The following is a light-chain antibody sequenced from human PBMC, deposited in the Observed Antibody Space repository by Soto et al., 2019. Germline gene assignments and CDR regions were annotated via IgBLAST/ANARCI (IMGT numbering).Light chain of an antibody. CDR3: QQTFSIPRT. CDR1: QNVRSY. CDR2: ESS. V-gene: IGKV1-39*01. Sequence: DMQLTQSPSSLSASVGDRVTITCQASQNVRSYLNWYQQKPGKAPKLLISESSILESGVPSKFSGDGYGTDFTLTIRSLQPEDFAIYYCQQTFSIPRTFGHGTRVEIK. J-gene: IGKJ1*01.